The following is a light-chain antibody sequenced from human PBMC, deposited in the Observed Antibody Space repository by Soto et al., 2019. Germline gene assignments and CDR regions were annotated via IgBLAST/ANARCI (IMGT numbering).Light chain of an antibody. CDR1: SGDVGAYNY. J-gene: IGLJ2*01. CDR2: GVT. V-gene: IGLV2-14*03. Sequence: QSALTRPASVSGSPGQSITISCTGTSGDVGAYNYVSWYQQHPGKAPKLMIYGVTIRPSGVSNRFSGSKSGNTASLTISGLQAEDEADYYCSSYTSRNTLVFGGGTKLTVL. CDR3: SSYTSRNTLV.